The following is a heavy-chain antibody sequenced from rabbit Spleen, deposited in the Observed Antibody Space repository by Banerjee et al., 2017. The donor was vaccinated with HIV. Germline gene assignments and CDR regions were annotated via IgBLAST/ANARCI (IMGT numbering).Heavy chain of an antibody. CDR1: GVSLNDKDV. J-gene: IGHJ4*01. Sequence: EQLEESGGGLVKPEGSLTLTCKASGVSLNDKDVMCWVRQAPGKGLEWIACINIVTGKSVYASWAKGRFTMSRTSSTTVTLQMSSLTAADTATYFCARTYDGSSGVSYLFRLWGPGTLVTVS. D-gene: IGHD4-2*01. CDR2: INIVTGKS. CDR3: ARTYDGSSGVSYLFRL. V-gene: IGHV1S45*01.